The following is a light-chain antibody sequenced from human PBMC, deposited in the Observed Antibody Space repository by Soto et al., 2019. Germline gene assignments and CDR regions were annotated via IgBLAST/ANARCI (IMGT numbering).Light chain of an antibody. J-gene: IGKJ1*01. V-gene: IGKV1-27*01. CDR1: QGISNY. Sequence: DIPMTQSPSSLSASVGDRVTITCRASQGISNYLAWYQQKPGKVPKLLIYAASTLQSGVPSRFSGSGSGTDFTLTIRRLKPEDVATYYCQKYNSASRAFGQGTKVDIK. CDR3: QKYNSASRA. CDR2: AAS.